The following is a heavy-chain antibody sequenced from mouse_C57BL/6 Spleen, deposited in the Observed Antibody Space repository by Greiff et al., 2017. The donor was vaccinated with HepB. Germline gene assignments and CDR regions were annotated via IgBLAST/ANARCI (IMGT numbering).Heavy chain of an antibody. V-gene: IGHV1-50*01. D-gene: IGHD1-1*01. CDR3: ARWGYYGRYFDV. Sequence: QVQLQQPGAELVKPGASVKLSCKASGYTFTSYWMQWVKQRPGQCLEWIGEIDPSDSYTNYNQKFKGKATLTVDTSSSTAYMQLSSLTSEDSAVYYCARWGYYGRYFDVWGTGTTVTVSS. J-gene: IGHJ1*03. CDR1: GYTFTSYW. CDR2: IDPSDSYT.